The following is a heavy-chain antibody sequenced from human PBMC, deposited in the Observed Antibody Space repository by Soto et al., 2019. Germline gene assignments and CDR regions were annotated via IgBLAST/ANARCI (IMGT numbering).Heavy chain of an antibody. V-gene: IGHV3-74*01. J-gene: IGHJ4*02. Sequence: EVQLVESGGGLVQPGGSLRLSCAASGFTFSSYWMHWVRQAPGKGLVWVSRINSDGSSTNYAESVKGRFTISRDNAKNTLYLQMNSLRAEDTAVYYCAKPLPNHGGFDYWGQGTLVTVSS. CDR1: GFTFSSYW. CDR3: AKPLPNHGGFDY. CDR2: INSDGSST.